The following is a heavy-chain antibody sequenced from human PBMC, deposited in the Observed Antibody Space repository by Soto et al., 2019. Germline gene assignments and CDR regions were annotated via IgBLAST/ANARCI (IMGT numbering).Heavy chain of an antibody. J-gene: IGHJ1*01. CDR1: GYTFTSYY. V-gene: IGHV1-46*03. Sequence: GASVKVSCKASGYTFTSYYMHWVRQAPGQGLEWMGIINPSGGSTSYAQKFQGRVTMTRDTSTSTVYMELSSLRSEDTAVYYCAREGYCSGGSCYPVHFQHWGQGTLVTVST. CDR3: AREGYCSGGSCYPVHFQH. D-gene: IGHD2-15*01. CDR2: INPSGGST.